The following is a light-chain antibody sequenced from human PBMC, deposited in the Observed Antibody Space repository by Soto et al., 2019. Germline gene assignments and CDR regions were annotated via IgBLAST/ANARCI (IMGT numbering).Light chain of an antibody. V-gene: IGKV1-5*03. CDR3: QQYKSYWT. J-gene: IGKJ1*01. CDR1: QSVSSW. Sequence: DIQMTQSPSTLSASVGDRVTITCRASQSVSSWLAWFQQKPGKAPKLLIYKASSLQSGVPSRFSGSASATEFTLSISSLQPDDFATYYCQQYKSYWTFGQGTKVDI. CDR2: KAS.